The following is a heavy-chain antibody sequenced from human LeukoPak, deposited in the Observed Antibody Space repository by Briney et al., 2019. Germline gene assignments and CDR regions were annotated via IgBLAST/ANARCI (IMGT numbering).Heavy chain of an antibody. CDR3: AGSTTVTTYAFDI. D-gene: IGHD4-11*01. V-gene: IGHV4-39*07. CDR2: IFYNGGP. CDR1: GDSITNSKYY. Sequence: SETLSLTCTASGDSITNSKYYWGWVRQSPGRCLEWLGNIFYNGGPYYNPSFKSRVVISVDTSKNHFSLTLNAVTAADTAVYYCAGSTTVTTYAFDIWGQGTMVTVSS. J-gene: IGHJ3*02.